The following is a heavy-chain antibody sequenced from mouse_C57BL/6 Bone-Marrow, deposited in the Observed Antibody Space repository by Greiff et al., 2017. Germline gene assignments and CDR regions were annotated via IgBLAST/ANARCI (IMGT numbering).Heavy chain of an antibody. CDR3: ARHPRYYDLYYAMDY. J-gene: IGHJ4*01. CDR2: IWSDGST. Sequence: QVQLKESGPGLVAPSQSLSITCTVSGFSLTSYGVHWVRQPPGKGLEWLVVIWSDGSTTYNAAPKSRLSISKDNSKSQVFLKMNSLQTDDTAMYYCARHPRYYDLYYAMDYGGQGTSVTVSA. D-gene: IGHD2-4*01. CDR1: GFSLTSYG. V-gene: IGHV2-6-1*01.